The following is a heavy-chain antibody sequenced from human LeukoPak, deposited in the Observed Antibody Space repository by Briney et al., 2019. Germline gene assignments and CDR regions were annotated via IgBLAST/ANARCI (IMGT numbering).Heavy chain of an antibody. V-gene: IGHV1-58*02. CDR1: GFTFTSSA. CDR3: AADRSYYYDSSGFASSI. Sequence: SVKVSCKASGFTFTSSAMQWVRQARGQRLEWIGWIVVGSGNTDYAQKFQERVTITRDMSTSTAYMELSSLRSEDTAVYYCAADRSYYYDSSGFASSIWGQGTMVTVSS. J-gene: IGHJ3*02. CDR2: IVVGSGNT. D-gene: IGHD3-22*01.